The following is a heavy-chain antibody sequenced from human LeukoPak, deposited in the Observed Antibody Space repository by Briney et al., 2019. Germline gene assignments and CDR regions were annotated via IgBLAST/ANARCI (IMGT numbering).Heavy chain of an antibody. CDR2: IYYSGST. CDR1: GGSISSYY. CDR3: ARDGDYYDSSGYYFTQFDP. V-gene: IGHV4-59*01. D-gene: IGHD3-22*01. J-gene: IGHJ5*02. Sequence: SETLSLTCTVSGGSISSYYWSWIRQPPGKGLEWIGYIYYSGSTNYNPSLKSRVTISVDTSKNQFSLKLSSVTAADTAVYYCARDGDYYDSSGYYFTQFDPWGRGTLVTVSS.